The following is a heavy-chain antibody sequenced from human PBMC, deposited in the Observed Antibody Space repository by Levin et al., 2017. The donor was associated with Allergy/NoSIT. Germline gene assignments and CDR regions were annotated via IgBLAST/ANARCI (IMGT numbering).Heavy chain of an antibody. Sequence: GESLKISCKTSGYTFILYYIHWVRQAPGQGLEWMGWSNPNTGGTSYLQGLQGRVTMTRDTSINTAYMEVSGLRSDDTAVYFCARGGFQGHALEIWGQGTKVIVSS. CDR1: GYTFILYY. V-gene: IGHV1-2*02. D-gene: IGHD3-16*01. CDR2: SNPNTGGT. CDR3: ARGGFQGHALEI. J-gene: IGHJ3*02.